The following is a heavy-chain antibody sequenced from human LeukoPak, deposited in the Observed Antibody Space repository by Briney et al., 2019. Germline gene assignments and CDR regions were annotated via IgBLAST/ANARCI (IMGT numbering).Heavy chain of an antibody. CDR3: ARYGTAMDSFDY. Sequence: SETLSLTCTVSGGSISSYYWSWIRQPPGKGLEWIGYIYYSGSTNYNPSLKSRVTISVDTSKNQFSLKLSSVTAADTAVYYCARYGTAMDSFDYWGQGTLVTVSS. CDR2: IYYSGST. J-gene: IGHJ4*02. D-gene: IGHD5-18*01. CDR1: GGSISSYY. V-gene: IGHV4-59*01.